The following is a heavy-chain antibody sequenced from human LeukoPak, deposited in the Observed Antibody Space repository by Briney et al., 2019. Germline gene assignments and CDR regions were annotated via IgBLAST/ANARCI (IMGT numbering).Heavy chain of an antibody. D-gene: IGHD6-19*01. CDR3: AGYSSGWFGAFDI. CDR2: ISSSGSTI. Sequence: GGSLRLSCAASGFTFSDYCMSWIRQAPGRGLEWVSYISSSGSTIYYADSVKGRFTISRDNAKNSLYLQMNSLRAEDTAVYYCAGYSSGWFGAFDIWGQGTMVTVSS. CDR1: GFTFSDYC. J-gene: IGHJ3*02. V-gene: IGHV3-11*04.